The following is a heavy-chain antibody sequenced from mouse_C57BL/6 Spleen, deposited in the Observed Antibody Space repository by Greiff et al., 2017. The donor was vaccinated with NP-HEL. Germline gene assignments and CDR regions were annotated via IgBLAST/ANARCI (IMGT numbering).Heavy chain of an antibody. J-gene: IGHJ2*01. V-gene: IGHV5-6*01. CDR3: ARHGLLRYYFDY. D-gene: IGHD1-1*01. Sequence: EVQLQESGGDLVKPGGSLKLSCAASGFTFSSYGMSWVRQTPDKRLEWVATISSGGSYTYYPDSVKGRFTISRDNAKNTLYLQMSSLKSEDTAMYYCARHGLLRYYFDYWGQGTTLTVSS. CDR1: GFTFSSYG. CDR2: ISSGGSYT.